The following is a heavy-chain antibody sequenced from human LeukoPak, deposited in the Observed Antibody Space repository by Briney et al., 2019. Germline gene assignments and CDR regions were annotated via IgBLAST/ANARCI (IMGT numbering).Heavy chain of an antibody. Sequence: PRASVKVSCKASGGTFSSYAISWVRQAPGQGLEWMGGIIPIFGTANYAQKFQGRVTITTDESTSTAYMELSSLRSEDTAVYYCARVRVAAAGTVGEYNWFDPWGQGTLVTVSS. CDR3: ARVRVAAAGTVGEYNWFDP. D-gene: IGHD6-13*01. J-gene: IGHJ5*02. V-gene: IGHV1-69*05. CDR2: IIPIFGTA. CDR1: GGTFSSYA.